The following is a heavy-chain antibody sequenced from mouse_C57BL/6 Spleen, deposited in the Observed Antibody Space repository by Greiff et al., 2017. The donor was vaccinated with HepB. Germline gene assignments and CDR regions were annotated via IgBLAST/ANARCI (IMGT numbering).Heavy chain of an antibody. CDR3: ARSDNDYPAWFAY. CDR2: IDPSDSET. CDR1: GYTFTSYW. D-gene: IGHD2-4*01. Sequence: VQLQQPGAELVRPGSSVKLSCKASGYTFTSYWMHWVKQRPIQGLEWIGNIDPSDSETHYNQKFKDKATLTVDKSSSTAYMQLSSLTSEDSAVYCCARSDNDYPAWFAYWGQGTLVTVSA. V-gene: IGHV1-52*01. J-gene: IGHJ3*01.